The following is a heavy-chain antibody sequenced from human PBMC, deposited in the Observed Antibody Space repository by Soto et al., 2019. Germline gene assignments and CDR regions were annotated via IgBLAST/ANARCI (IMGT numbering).Heavy chain of an antibody. J-gene: IGHJ3*02. CDR1: GGSISSYY. CDR2: IYYSGST. Sequence: SETLSLTCTVSGGSISSYYWSWIRQPPGKGLEWIGYIYYSGSTNYNPSLKSRVTISVDTPKNQLSLKLSSVTAADTAVYYCARRVEIVVVVDATITGDAFDIWGQGTMVTVSS. CDR3: ARRVEIVVVVDATITGDAFDI. D-gene: IGHD2-15*01. V-gene: IGHV4-59*01.